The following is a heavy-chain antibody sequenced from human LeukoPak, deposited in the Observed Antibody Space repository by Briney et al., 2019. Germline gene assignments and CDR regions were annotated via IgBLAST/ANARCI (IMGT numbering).Heavy chain of an antibody. D-gene: IGHD5-18*01. CDR2: IYYSGST. CDR1: GCSISSYY. J-gene: IGHJ2*01. V-gene: IGHV4-59*01. Sequence: SETLSLTCTVSGCSISSYYWSWIRQPPGKGLEWIGYIYYSGSTNYNPSLKSRVTISVDTSKNQFSLKLSSVTAADTAVYYCARSGYSYGSRSPIYWYFDLWGRGTLVTVSS. CDR3: ARSGYSYGSRSPIYWYFDL.